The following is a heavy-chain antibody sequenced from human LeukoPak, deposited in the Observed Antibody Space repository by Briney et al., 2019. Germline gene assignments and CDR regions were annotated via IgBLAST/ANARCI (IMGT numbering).Heavy chain of an antibody. D-gene: IGHD3-22*01. Sequence: SETLSLTCTVSGGSISSSSYYWGWIRQPPGKGLEWIGSIYYSGSTNYNPSLKSRVTMSVDTSKNQFSLKLSSVTAADTAVYYCARITMNLNDPDAFDIWGQGTMVTVSS. CDR1: GGSISSSSYY. J-gene: IGHJ3*02. V-gene: IGHV4-39*07. CDR2: IYYSGST. CDR3: ARITMNLNDPDAFDI.